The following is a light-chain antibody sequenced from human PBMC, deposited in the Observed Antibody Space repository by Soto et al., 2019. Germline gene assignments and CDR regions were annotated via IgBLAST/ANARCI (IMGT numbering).Light chain of an antibody. Sequence: ALTKPASVSGSPGQSITISCSGASSDVGRYNYVSWYQLHPGKAPKLIIYEVSNRPSGVSNRFSGSKSGNTASLTISGLRAEDEADYYCNSYTSSTADVFGTGTKVTVL. J-gene: IGLJ1*01. V-gene: IGLV2-14*01. CDR3: NSYTSSTADV. CDR1: SSDVGRYNY. CDR2: EVS.